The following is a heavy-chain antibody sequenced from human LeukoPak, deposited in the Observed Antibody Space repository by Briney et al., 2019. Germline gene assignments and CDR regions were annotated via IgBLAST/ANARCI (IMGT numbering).Heavy chain of an antibody. CDR2: ISSSSSYI. J-gene: IGHJ4*02. CDR1: GFTFSSYS. D-gene: IGHD2-2*01. Sequence: GGSLRLSCAASGFTFSSYSMNWVRQAPGKGLEWVSSISSSSSYIYYADSVKGRFTISRDNAKNSLYLQMNSLRAEDTAVYYCARDDIGYCSSTSCRTEIPDYWGQGTLVTVSS. V-gene: IGHV3-21*01. CDR3: ARDDIGYCSSTSCRTEIPDY.